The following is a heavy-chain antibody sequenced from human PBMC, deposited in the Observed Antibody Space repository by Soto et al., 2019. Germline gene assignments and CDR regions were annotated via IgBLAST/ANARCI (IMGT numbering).Heavy chain of an antibody. V-gene: IGHV3-30*18. CDR2: ISYDGSNK. J-gene: IGHJ6*02. CDR1: GFTFSSYG. CDR3: AKVAIDFWSGYWYYYYYYGMDV. Sequence: GGSLRLSCAASGFTFSSYGMHWVRQAPGKGLEWVAVISYDGSNKYYADSVKGRFTISRDNSKNTLYLQMNSLRAEDTAVYYCAKVAIDFWSGYWYYYYYYGMDVWGQGTTVTVSS. D-gene: IGHD3-3*01.